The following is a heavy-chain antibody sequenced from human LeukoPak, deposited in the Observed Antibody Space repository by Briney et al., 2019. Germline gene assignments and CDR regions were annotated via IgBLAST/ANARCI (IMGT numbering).Heavy chain of an antibody. J-gene: IGHJ4*02. CDR3: ARGLSPRLGDSSGYYYFDY. CDR1: GYTFTSYY. V-gene: IGHV1-46*01. D-gene: IGHD3-22*01. Sequence: GASVKVSCKASGYTFTSYYMHWVRQAPRQGLEWMGIINPSGGSTSYAQKFQGRVTMTRDTSTSTVYMELSSLRSEDTAVYYCARGLSPRLGDSSGYYYFDYWGQGTLVTVSS. CDR2: INPSGGST.